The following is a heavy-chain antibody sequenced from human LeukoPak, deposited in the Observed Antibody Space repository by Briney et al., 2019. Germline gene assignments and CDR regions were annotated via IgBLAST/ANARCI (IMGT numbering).Heavy chain of an antibody. J-gene: IGHJ4*02. CDR1: GGSISSGGYS. CDR3: AREQDPYYFDY. Sequence: PSETLSLTCAVSGGSISSGGYSWSWIRQPPGKGLEWIGYIYHSGSTYYNPSLKSRVTISVDRSKNQFSLKLSSVTAADTAVYYCAREQDPYYFDYWGQGTLVTVSS. CDR2: IYHSGST. V-gene: IGHV4-30-2*01.